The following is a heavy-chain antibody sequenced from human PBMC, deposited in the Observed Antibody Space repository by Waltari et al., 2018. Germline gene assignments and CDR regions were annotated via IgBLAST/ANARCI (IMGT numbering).Heavy chain of an antibody. CDR1: GGSISSSSYY. D-gene: IGHD6-19*01. Sequence: QLQLQESGPGLVKPSETLSLTCTVSGGSISSSSYYWGWIRQPPGKGLEWIGSIYYSGSTYYNPSLKSRVTISVDTSKNQFSLKLSSVTAADTAVYYCARLGGSGQWLVFFWYFDLWGRGTLVTVSS. V-gene: IGHV4-39*01. CDR3: ARLGGSGQWLVFFWYFDL. CDR2: IYYSGST. J-gene: IGHJ2*01.